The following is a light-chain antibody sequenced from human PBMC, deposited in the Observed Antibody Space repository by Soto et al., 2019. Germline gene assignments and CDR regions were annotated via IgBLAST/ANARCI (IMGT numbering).Light chain of an antibody. J-gene: IGLJ2*01. Sequence: QSALTQPASVSGSPGQSVTISCTGTSSDVGGYNYVSWYQQHPGKAPKLMIYDVSNRPSGVSNRFSGSKTGNTASLTISGLQAEDEASYYCSSYTSSSTRAVFGGGTQLTVL. CDR1: SSDVGGYNY. CDR3: SSYTSSSTRAV. CDR2: DVS. V-gene: IGLV2-14*01.